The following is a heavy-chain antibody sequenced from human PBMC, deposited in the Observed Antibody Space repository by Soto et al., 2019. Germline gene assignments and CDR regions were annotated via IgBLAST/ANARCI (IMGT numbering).Heavy chain of an antibody. CDR1: GYTFTSYA. V-gene: IGHV1-3*01. Sequence: GASVKVSCKASGYTFTSYAMHWVRQAPGQRLEWMGRINAGNGKTKYAQKFQGRVTITTDESATTAYMELSGLRSDDTAVYYCAKDGGADGYFGNWLDPWGQGTLVTVSS. CDR3: AKDGGADGYFGNWLDP. D-gene: IGHD5-12*01. CDR2: INAGNGKT. J-gene: IGHJ5*02.